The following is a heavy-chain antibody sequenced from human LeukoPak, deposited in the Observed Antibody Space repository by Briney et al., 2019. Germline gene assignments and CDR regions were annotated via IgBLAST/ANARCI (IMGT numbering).Heavy chain of an antibody. Sequence: GGPLGLSLPASGFSFINYWRHWFGQPQGKGLVWVSRISSDGSDTIYADSVKGRFTMSRDNAKNTLYLQMNSLRAEDTAVYYCVRDLRSADYWGQGTLVIVSS. CDR3: VRDLRSADY. V-gene: IGHV3-74*01. CDR2: ISSDGSDT. J-gene: IGHJ4*02. CDR1: GFSFINYW. D-gene: IGHD3-10*02.